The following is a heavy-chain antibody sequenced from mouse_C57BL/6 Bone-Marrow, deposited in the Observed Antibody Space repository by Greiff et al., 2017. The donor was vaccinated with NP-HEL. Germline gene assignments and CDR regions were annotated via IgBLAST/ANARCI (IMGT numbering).Heavy chain of an antibody. J-gene: IGHJ3*01. CDR2: IWSGGST. CDR1: GFSFTSYG. V-gene: IGHV2-2*01. CDR3: ARNGCHPAFAY. Sequence: VQLQQSGPGLVQPSQSLSITCTVSGFSFTSYGVHWVRQSPGKGLEWMGVIWSGGSTDYNAAFISRLSISKDKSKNQVFFKMNTVQADDTAIYYCARNGCHPAFAYWGQGTLVTVSA.